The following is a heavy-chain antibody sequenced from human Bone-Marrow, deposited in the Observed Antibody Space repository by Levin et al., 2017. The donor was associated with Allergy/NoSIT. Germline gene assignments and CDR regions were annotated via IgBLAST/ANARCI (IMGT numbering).Heavy chain of an antibody. D-gene: IGHD3-16*01. CDR1: VDSMHSSPYY. CDR3: ANHMGDPLPGRYFFDS. CDR2: IHYSGNT. V-gene: IGHV4-39*01. Sequence: KASETLSLTCNVSVDSMHSSPYYWGWLRQPPGKGLEWIASIHYSGNTYINPSLKSRVTISMDTSKTQFSLRLTSVTAADTALYYCANHMGDPLPGRYFFDSWGQGILVTVSS. J-gene: IGHJ4*02.